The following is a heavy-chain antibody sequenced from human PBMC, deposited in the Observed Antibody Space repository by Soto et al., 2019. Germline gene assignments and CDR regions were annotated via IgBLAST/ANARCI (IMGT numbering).Heavy chain of an antibody. Sequence: EVQLVESGGGLVPPGRSLRLSCVASEFTFDDYAMHWVRQAPGKGLEWVSGINWNSGSKGYADSVKGRFTISRDNAKKSLYLQMNSLRPEDTAFYYCAKDMLGNTAMIDYGGQGTLVTVSS. V-gene: IGHV3-9*01. J-gene: IGHJ4*02. CDR3: AKDMLGNTAMIDY. D-gene: IGHD5-18*01. CDR2: INWNSGSK. CDR1: EFTFDDYA.